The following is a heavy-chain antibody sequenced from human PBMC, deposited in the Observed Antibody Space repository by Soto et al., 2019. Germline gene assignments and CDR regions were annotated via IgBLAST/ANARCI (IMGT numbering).Heavy chain of an antibody. D-gene: IGHD2-15*01. J-gene: IGHJ4*02. V-gene: IGHV3-74*01. CDR3: ARDGGGY. CDR2: INTDGSAT. CDR1: GFSFSNYW. Sequence: EVQLVESGGGLVQPGGSLRLSCAASGFSFSNYWMHWVRRVPGKGLVWVSRINTDGSATNYADSVKGRFTVSRDNAKNTHYRQMNSLRVDDTAVYYCARDGGGYWGQGTLVTVSS.